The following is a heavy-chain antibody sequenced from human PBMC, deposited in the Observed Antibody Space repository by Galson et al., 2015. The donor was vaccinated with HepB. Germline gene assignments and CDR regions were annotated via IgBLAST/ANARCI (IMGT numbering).Heavy chain of an antibody. D-gene: IGHD6-13*01. J-gene: IGHJ4*02. CDR1: GYTFTSYG. CDR2: INPSGGST. CDR3: ARDKLGIAAAGPFDY. Sequence: SVKVSCKASGYTFTSYGISWVRQAPGQGLEWMGIINPSGGSTSYAQKFQGRVTMTRDPSTSTVYMELSSLRSEDTAVYYCARDKLGIAAAGPFDYWGQGTLVTVSS. V-gene: IGHV1-46*01.